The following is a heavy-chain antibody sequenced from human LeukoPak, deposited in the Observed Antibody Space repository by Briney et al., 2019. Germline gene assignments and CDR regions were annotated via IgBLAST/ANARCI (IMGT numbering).Heavy chain of an antibody. CDR3: ARVGYCSSTSCYDY. V-gene: IGHV1-69*06. CDR2: IIPIFGTA. D-gene: IGHD2-2*01. J-gene: IGHJ4*02. Sequence: SVKVSCKASGGAFSSYAISWVRQAPGQGLEWMGGIIPIFGTANYAQKFQGRVTITADKSTSTAYMELSSLRSEDTAVYYCARVGYCSSTSCYDYWGQGTLVTVSS. CDR1: GGAFSSYA.